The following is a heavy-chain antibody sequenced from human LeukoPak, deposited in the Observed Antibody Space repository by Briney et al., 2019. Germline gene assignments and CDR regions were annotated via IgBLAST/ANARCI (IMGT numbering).Heavy chain of an antibody. D-gene: IGHD3-3*01. Sequence: ASVKVSCKASGGTFSSYAISWVRQAPGQGLEWMGGIIPIFGTANYAQKFQGRVTITADESTSTAYMELSSLRSEDTAVYYCASTYYDFWSGHDDYWGQGTQVTVSS. V-gene: IGHV1-69*13. CDR3: ASTYYDFWSGHDDY. CDR2: IIPIFGTA. CDR1: GGTFSSYA. J-gene: IGHJ4*02.